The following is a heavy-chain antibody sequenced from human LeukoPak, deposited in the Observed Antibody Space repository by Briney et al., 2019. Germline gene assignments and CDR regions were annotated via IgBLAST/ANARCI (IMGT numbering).Heavy chain of an antibody. V-gene: IGHV4-4*07. J-gene: IGHJ3*02. CDR1: GGSISSYY. CDR3: AIISYGSTVVTPGDAFDI. D-gene: IGHD4-23*01. CDR2: IYTSGST. Sequence: SETLSLTCTVSGGSISSYYWSWIRQPAGTGLEWIGRIYTSGSTNYNPSLKSRVTMSVDTSKNQFSLKLSSVTAADTAVYYCAIISYGSTVVTPGDAFDIWGQGTMVTVSS.